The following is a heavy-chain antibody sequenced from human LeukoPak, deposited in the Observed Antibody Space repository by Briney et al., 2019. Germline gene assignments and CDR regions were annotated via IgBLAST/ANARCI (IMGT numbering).Heavy chain of an antibody. J-gene: IGHJ4*02. CDR3: ARGGRYYGSGRLDY. Sequence: GGSLRLSCAASGFTFISYEMNWVRQAPGKGLEWVSYISSSGSTIYYADSVKGRFTISRDNARNSLYLQMNSLRAEDTAVYYCARGGRYYGSGRLDYWGQGTLVTVSS. V-gene: IGHV3-48*03. CDR1: GFTFISYE. CDR2: ISSSGSTI. D-gene: IGHD3-10*01.